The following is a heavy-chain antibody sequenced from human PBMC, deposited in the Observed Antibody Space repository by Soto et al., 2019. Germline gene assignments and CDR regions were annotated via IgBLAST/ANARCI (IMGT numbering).Heavy chain of an antibody. CDR1: GFTFSSYG. D-gene: IGHD1-1*01. CDR3: VGTTPQPP. J-gene: IGHJ5*02. V-gene: IGHV3-30*03. Sequence: GGSLRLSCAASGFTFSSYGMHWVRQAPGKGLEWVAVISYDGSHENYAGSVKGRFTISRDNSKNTLYLEMNSLGGDDTGVYYCVGTTPQPPWGQGTLVTVSS. CDR2: ISYDGSHE.